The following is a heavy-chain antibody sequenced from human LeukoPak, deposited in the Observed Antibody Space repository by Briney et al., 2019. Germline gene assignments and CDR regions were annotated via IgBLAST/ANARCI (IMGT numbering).Heavy chain of an antibody. CDR1: GYTFTGYY. D-gene: IGHD3-3*01. V-gene: IGHV1-2*02. CDR3: ASLFGVVIMDGFDI. J-gene: IGHJ3*02. CDR2: INPNSGGT. Sequence: ASVKVSCKASGYTFTGYYMHWVRQAPGQGLEWMGWINPNSGGTNYAQKFQGRVTMTRDTSISTGYMELSRLRSDDTAVYYCASLFGVVIMDGFDIWGQGTMVTVSS.